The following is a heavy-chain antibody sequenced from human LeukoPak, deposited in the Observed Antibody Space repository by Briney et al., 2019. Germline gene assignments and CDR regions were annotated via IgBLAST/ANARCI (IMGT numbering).Heavy chain of an antibody. D-gene: IGHD3-10*01. V-gene: IGHV1-18*01. CDR1: GHTFTSYG. Sequence: ASVKVSCKASGHTFTSYGISWVRQAPGQGLEWMGWISAYNGNTNYAQKLQGRATMTTDTSTSTAYMELRSLRSDDTAVYYCARDALWFGELSTLDCWGQGTLVTVSS. CDR2: ISAYNGNT. J-gene: IGHJ4*02. CDR3: ARDALWFGELSTLDC.